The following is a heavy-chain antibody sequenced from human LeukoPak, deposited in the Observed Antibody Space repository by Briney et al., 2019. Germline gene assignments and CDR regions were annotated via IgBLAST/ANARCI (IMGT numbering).Heavy chain of an antibody. CDR3: AREFSSKLEWLAYVTGDDAFDV. CDR2: INPNSGAT. Sequence: ASVKVSCKASGYTFTGHYMHWVRQAPGQGPEWMGWINPNSGATKYAQTLQGRVTMTRDTSTSIVYMELSRLTTDDTAVYYCAREFSSKLEWLAYVTGDDAFDVWGQGTMITVS. V-gene: IGHV1-2*02. D-gene: IGHD3-3*01. CDR1: GYTFTGHY. J-gene: IGHJ3*01.